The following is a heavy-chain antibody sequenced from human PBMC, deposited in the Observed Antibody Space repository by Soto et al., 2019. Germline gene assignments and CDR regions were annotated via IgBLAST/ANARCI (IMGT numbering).Heavy chain of an antibody. Sequence: GGSLRLSCVASGFTFSSYGMHWVRQAPGKGLEWVAVIWYDGSTKFYADSVKGRFTISRDNSKNTLYLQMNSLRAEDSAVYYCARDTYGSGSYYPHHWGQGT. CDR2: IWYDGSTK. CDR3: ARDTYGSGSYYPHH. D-gene: IGHD3-10*01. CDR1: GFTFSSYG. V-gene: IGHV3-33*01. J-gene: IGHJ5*02.